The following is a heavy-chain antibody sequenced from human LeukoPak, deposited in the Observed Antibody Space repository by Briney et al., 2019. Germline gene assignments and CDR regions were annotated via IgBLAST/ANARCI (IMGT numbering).Heavy chain of an antibody. Sequence: GSSVTVSFKASGGTFSSYAISWVRQAPGQGLEWMGRIIPILGIANYAQKFQGRVTITADKSTSTAYMELSSLRSEDTAVYYCARGEHSSGWYQISYWGQGTLVTVSS. CDR1: GGTFSSYA. CDR3: ARGEHSSGWYQISY. V-gene: IGHV1-69*04. D-gene: IGHD6-19*01. J-gene: IGHJ4*02. CDR2: IIPILGIA.